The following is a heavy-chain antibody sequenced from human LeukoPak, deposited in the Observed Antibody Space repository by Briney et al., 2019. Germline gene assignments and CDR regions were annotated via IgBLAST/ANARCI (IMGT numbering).Heavy chain of an antibody. CDR3: ARGGGRVISYRFDY. V-gene: IGHV4-59*12. CDR2: IYYSGST. J-gene: IGHJ4*02. Sequence: SETLSLTCTVSGDSISHYYWSWIRQPPGKGLEWIGYIYYSGSTNYNPSLKSRVTISGDTSRNQFFLKLTSVTVADTAIYFCARGGGRVISYRFDYWGQGRLVTVSS. D-gene: IGHD3-22*01. CDR1: GDSISHYY.